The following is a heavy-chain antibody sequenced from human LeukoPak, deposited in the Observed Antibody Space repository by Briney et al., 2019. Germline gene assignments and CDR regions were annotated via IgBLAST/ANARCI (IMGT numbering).Heavy chain of an antibody. J-gene: IGHJ4*02. V-gene: IGHV3-21*01. CDR3: ASYGGFTSATLVDLL. CDR2: ISSRSYT. D-gene: IGHD4-23*01. Sequence: GGSLRLSCAASGFTFSSYWMHWVRQAPGKGLEWVSSISSRSYTDYADSVRGRFTISRDNAKNSLFLQMNSLRAEDTAVYYCASYGGFTSATLVDLLWGQGTLVTVSS. CDR1: GFTFSSYW.